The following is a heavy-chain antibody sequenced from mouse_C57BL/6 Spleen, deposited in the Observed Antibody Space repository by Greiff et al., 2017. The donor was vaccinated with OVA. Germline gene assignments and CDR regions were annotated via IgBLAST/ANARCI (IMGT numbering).Heavy chain of an antibody. CDR2: INYDGSST. D-gene: IGHD2-2*01. J-gene: IGHJ4*01. CDR3: ARDGYDDGRAMDY. V-gene: IGHV5-16*01. CDR1: GFTFSDYY. Sequence: EVKLVESEGGLVQPGSSMKLSCTASGFTFSDYYMAWVRQVPEKGLEWVANINYDGSSTYYLDSLKSRFIISRDNAKNILYLQMSSLKSEDTATYYCARDGYDDGRAMDYWGQGTSVTVSS.